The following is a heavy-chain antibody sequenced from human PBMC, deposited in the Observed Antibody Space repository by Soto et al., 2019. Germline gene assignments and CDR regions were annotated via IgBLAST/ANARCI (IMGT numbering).Heavy chain of an antibody. J-gene: IGHJ4*02. CDR3: AKSRVFIGAIVTLLDS. CDR1: GFTFSSYW. Sequence: PGGSLRLSCAASGFTFSSYWMSWVRQAPGKGLEWVANIKQDGSEKYYVDSVKGRFTISRGNAKKSLYLQMNGLRADDTALYFCAKSRVFIGAIVTLLDSWGQGTQVTSPQ. D-gene: IGHD3-16*02. CDR2: IKQDGSEK. V-gene: IGHV3-7*03.